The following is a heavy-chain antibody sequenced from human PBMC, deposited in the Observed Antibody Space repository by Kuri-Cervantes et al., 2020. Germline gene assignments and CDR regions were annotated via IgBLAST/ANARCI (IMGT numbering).Heavy chain of an antibody. D-gene: IGHD3-10*01. CDR3: ARLDPRFGKSPFDY. J-gene: IGHJ4*02. CDR2: ISLSSGTM. CDR1: GFTFSTYS. Sequence: GGSLRLSCVASGFTFSTYSMNWVRQAPGKGLEWVSYISLSSGTMYYADSVEGRFTISRDNAKNSLYLQMNSLRAEDTAVYYCARLDPRFGKSPFDYWGQGTLVTVSS. V-gene: IGHV3-48*01.